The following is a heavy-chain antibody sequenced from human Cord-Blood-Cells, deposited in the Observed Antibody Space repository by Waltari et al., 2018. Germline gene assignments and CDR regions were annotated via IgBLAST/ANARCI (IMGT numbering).Heavy chain of an antibody. V-gene: IGHV4-31*03. J-gene: IGHJ4*02. D-gene: IGHD3-22*01. Sequence: QVQLQESGPGLVKPSQTLSLTCTVSGGSISSGGSYWSWIRQHPGKGLEWIGYIYYSGSTYYNPSLNSRVTISVDTSKNQFSLKLSSVTAADTAVYYCARDSDDSSGYYYDYWGQGTLVTVSS. CDR1: GGSISSGGSY. CDR2: IYYSGST. CDR3: ARDSDDSSGYYYDY.